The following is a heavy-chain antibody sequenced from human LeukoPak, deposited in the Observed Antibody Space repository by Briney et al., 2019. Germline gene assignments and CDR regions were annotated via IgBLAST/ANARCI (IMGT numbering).Heavy chain of an antibody. V-gene: IGHV3-30*02. CDR3: AKDLHGGYSSDY. CDR2: IGFEGLHK. CDR1: GFTFNNFG. D-gene: IGHD4-23*01. J-gene: IGHJ4*02. Sequence: GGSLRLACAASGFTFNNFGMHRVRQAPGKGLEWVAFIGFEGLHKYYADSVKGRFTISKDNSKATLYLQVNSLRPEDTAVYYCAKDLHGGYSSDYWGLGTLVTVSS.